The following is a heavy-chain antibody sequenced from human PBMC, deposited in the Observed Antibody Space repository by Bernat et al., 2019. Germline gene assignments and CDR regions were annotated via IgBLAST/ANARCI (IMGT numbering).Heavy chain of an antibody. CDR2: INPSGGST. J-gene: IGHJ5*02. Sequence: QVQLVQSGAEVKKPGASVKVSCKASGYTFTSYYMHWVRQAPGQGLEWMGIINPSGGSTSYAQKFQGRVTMTRDTSTSTVYMELSSLRSEDTAMYYCARDRGANWNDNGWFDPWGQGTLVTVSS. CDR1: GYTFTSYY. D-gene: IGHD1-1*01. V-gene: IGHV1-46*01. CDR3: ARDRGANWNDNGWFDP.